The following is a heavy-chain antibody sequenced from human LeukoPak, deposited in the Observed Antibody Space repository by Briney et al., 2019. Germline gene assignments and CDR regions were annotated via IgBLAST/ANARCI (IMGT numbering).Heavy chain of an antibody. CDR3: AKDSYVSGRPLHTFDV. J-gene: IGHJ3*01. V-gene: IGHV3-23*01. D-gene: IGHD3-10*01. Sequence: GGSLRLSCAASGFTFTIHAMTWVRQAPGKGLEWVSGISGDGASTHYAESVKGQFTISRDNSQNTLFLQMNSLRVEDTAIYYCAKDSYVSGRPLHTFDVWGQGTMVTVSS. CDR2: ISGDGAST. CDR1: GFTFTIHA.